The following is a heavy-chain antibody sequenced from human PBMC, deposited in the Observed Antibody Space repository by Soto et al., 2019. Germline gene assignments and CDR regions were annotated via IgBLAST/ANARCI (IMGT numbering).Heavy chain of an antibody. V-gene: IGHV5-51*01. CDR1: GYSFTSYW. Sequence: EVQLVQSGAEVKKPGESLKISCKGSGYSFTSYWIGWVRQMPGKGLEWMGIIYPGDSDTRYSPSFQGQVTISADKSISTAYLQWSSLKASDTAMYYCAMPAPSYSSGWYYFDYWGQGTLVTVSS. CDR2: IYPGDSDT. CDR3: AMPAPSYSSGWYYFDY. J-gene: IGHJ4*02. D-gene: IGHD6-19*01.